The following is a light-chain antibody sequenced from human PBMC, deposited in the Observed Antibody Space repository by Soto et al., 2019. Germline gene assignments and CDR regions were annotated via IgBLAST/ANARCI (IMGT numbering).Light chain of an antibody. Sequence: QSALTQPASVSGSPGQSITISCTGTSSDIGAYNYVSWYQQHPGKAPKLMIYGVTNRPSGVSNRFSGSKSGNTASLTISGLQAEDEADYYCSSYTRSSTVVFGGGTKLTVL. CDR3: SSYTRSSTVV. CDR1: SSDIGAYNY. J-gene: IGLJ2*01. CDR2: GVT. V-gene: IGLV2-14*01.